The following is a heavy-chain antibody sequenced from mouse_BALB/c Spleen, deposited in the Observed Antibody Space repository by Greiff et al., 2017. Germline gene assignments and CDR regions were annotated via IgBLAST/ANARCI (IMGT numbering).Heavy chain of an antibody. CDR2: ISSGGGST. D-gene: IGHD2-3*01. CDR3: ARQIYDGYYKDYFDY. CDR1: GFAFSSYD. Sequence: EVMLVESGGGLVKPGGSLKLSCAASGFAFSSYDMPWVRQTPEKRLEWVAYISSGGGSTYYPDTVKGRFTISRDNAKNTLYLQMSSLKSEDTAMYYCARQIYDGYYKDYFDYWGQGTTLTVSS. V-gene: IGHV5-12-1*01. J-gene: IGHJ2*01.